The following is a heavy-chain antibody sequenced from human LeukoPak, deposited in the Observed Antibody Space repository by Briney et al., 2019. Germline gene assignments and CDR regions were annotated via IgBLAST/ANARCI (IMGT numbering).Heavy chain of an antibody. D-gene: IGHD6-19*01. CDR1: GGSISSGGYY. V-gene: IGHV4-31*03. Sequence: SETLSLTCTVSGGSISSGGYYWSWIRQHPGKGLEWIGYIYYSGSTYYNPSLKSRVTISVDTSKNQFSLKLSSVTAADTAVYYCAGSIAVAGTADCWGQGTLVTVSS. CDR3: AGSIAVAGTADC. J-gene: IGHJ4*02. CDR2: IYYSGST.